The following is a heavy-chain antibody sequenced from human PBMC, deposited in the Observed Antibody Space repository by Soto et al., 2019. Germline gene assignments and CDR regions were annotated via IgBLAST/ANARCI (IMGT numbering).Heavy chain of an antibody. CDR2: IYYSGST. Sequence: PSATRSHTCPVSCGSISSGCYYWSGVRQHPGKGLEWIGYIYYSGSTYYNPSLKSRVTISVDTSKNQFSLKLSSVTAADTAVYYCARVVPAYYYYGMDVWGQGTTVTVSS. J-gene: IGHJ6*02. CDR3: ARVVPAYYYYGMDV. V-gene: IGHV4-31*03. CDR1: CGSISSGCYY.